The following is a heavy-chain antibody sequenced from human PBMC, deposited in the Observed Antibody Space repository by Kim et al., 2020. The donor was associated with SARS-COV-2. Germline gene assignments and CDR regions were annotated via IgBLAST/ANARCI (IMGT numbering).Heavy chain of an antibody. D-gene: IGHD3-3*01. CDR2: INHSGST. V-gene: IGHV4-34*01. CDR3: ARGRIWSGYYLSRSQPSFYGMDV. J-gene: IGHJ6*02. Sequence: SETLSLTCAVYGGSFSGYYWSWIRQPPGKGLEWIGEINHSGSTNYNPSLKSRVTISVDTSKNQFSLKLSSVTAADTAVYYCARGRIWSGYYLSRSQPSFYGMDVWGQGTTVTVSS. CDR1: GGSFSGYY.